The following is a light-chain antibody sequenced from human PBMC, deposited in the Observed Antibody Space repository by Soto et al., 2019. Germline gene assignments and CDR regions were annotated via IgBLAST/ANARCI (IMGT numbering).Light chain of an antibody. Sequence: EIVMTQSPATLSVSPGETASLSCRASQSAGNFLAWYQQKPGQAPRLLIYYISTRATGIPARFSGSGSGTEFTLTISSLQSEDFAVYYCKQYKNWPPITFGQGTRLEIK. CDR1: QSAGNF. CDR2: YIS. J-gene: IGKJ5*01. CDR3: KQYKNWPPIT. V-gene: IGKV3D-15*01.